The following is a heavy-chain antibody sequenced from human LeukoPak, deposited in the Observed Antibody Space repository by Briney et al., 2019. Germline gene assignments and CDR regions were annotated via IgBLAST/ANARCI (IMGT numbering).Heavy chain of an antibody. V-gene: IGHV3-30-3*01. Sequence: AGGSLRLSCAASGFTFSSYAMHWVRQAPGKGLEWVAVISYDGSNKYYADSVKGRFTISRDNSKNTLYLQMNSLRAEDTAVYYCARDRAPIEWELLFDYWGQGTLVTVSS. CDR2: ISYDGSNK. CDR1: GFTFSSYA. J-gene: IGHJ4*02. D-gene: IGHD1-26*01. CDR3: ARDRAPIEWELLFDY.